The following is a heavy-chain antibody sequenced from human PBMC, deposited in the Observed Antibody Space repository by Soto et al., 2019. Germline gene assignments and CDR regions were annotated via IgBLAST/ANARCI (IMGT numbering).Heavy chain of an antibody. D-gene: IGHD3-16*01. J-gene: IGHJ4*02. CDR3: ARDGDVNTGFGKDY. Sequence: PGGSLRLSCAASGFTFSNYGMHWVRQAPGKGLEWVAFIWYDGGNKYYAESVKGRFTISRDNSKNTLYLQMNSLRAEDTAVYYCARDGDVNTGFGKDYWGQGTLVPSPQ. CDR1: GFTFSNYG. CDR2: IWYDGGNK. V-gene: IGHV3-33*01.